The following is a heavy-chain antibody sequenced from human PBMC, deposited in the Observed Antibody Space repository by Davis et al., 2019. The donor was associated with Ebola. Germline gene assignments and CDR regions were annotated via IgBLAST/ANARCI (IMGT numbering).Heavy chain of an antibody. D-gene: IGHD3-3*01. V-gene: IGHV4-4*02. CDR1: GFTFSDYA. J-gene: IGHJ5*02. CDR3: ARLDYDFWSGYRWFDP. Sequence: MPGGSLRLSCTTSGFTFSDYAMTWVRQAPGRGLEWVGEIYHSGSTNYNPSLKSRVTISVDTSKNQFSLKLSSVTAADTAVYYCARLDYDFWSGYRWFDPWGQGTLVTVSS. CDR2: IYHSGST.